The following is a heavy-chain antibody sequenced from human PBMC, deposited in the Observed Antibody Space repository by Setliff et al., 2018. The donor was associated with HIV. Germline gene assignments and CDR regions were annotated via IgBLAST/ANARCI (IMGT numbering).Heavy chain of an antibody. J-gene: IGHJ4*02. D-gene: IGHD6-6*01. CDR1: GVSMRTHY. CDR3: ATEGRQKLALFDH. V-gene: IGHV4-59*11. CDR2: ILYSGNT. Sequence: PSETLPLTCNVSGVSMRTHYWSWVRLPPGKRLEWIGYILYSGNTNYNPSFKNRVTFSLDESKNQFSLNLKSVTTADTAVYYCATEGRQKLALFDHWGLGTLVTVSS.